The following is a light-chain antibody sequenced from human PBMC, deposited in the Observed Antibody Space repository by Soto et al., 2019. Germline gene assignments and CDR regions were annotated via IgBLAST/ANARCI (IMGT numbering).Light chain of an antibody. J-gene: IGKJ2*01. V-gene: IGKV3-20*01. CDR3: QQYCYSPHT. CDR1: QNVSNNY. Sequence: EIVLTQSPGTLSLSPGERATLSCRASQNVSNNYLAWYQQKPGQAPSLLIYGASSRATGIPDRFSGSGFGTDFTLSISRLEPEDFAAYYCQQYCYSPHTFGQGTKLEIK. CDR2: GAS.